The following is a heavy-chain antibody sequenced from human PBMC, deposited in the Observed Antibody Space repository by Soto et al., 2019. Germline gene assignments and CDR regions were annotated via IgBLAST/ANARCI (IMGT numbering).Heavy chain of an antibody. CDR1: GFTFSNAW. D-gene: IGHD3-9*01. CDR3: TTGGYDILTGYYEGGY. CDR2: IKSKTDGGTT. J-gene: IGHJ4*02. Sequence: ESGGGLVKPGGSLRLSCAASGFTFSNAWMSWVRQAPGKGLEWVGRIKSKTDGGTTDYAAPVKGRFTISRDDSKNTLYLQMNSLKTEDTAVYYCTTGGYDILTGYYEGGYWGQGTLVTVSS. V-gene: IGHV3-15*01.